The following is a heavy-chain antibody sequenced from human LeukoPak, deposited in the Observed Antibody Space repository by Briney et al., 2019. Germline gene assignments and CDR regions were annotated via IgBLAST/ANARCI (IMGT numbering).Heavy chain of an antibody. Sequence: GGSLRLSCAASGFTLSSFGMSWVRQAPGKGLEWVSGINWNGGSTGYADSVKGRFTISRDNAKNSLYLQMNSLRAEDTALYHCARDPDYYGSGSYPGTWGQGTLVTVSS. CDR1: GFTLSSFG. D-gene: IGHD3-10*01. J-gene: IGHJ5*02. V-gene: IGHV3-20*01. CDR3: ARDPDYYGSGSYPGT. CDR2: INWNGGST.